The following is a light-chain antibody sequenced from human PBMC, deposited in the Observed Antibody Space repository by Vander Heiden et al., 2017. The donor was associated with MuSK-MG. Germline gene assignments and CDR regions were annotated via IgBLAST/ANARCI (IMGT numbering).Light chain of an antibody. V-gene: IGKV3-15*01. J-gene: IGKJ1*01. Sequence: EIVMTQSPVTLSVSPGERATLSCRASQSVTSNLAWYQQKPGQAPRLLIHDASTRATGVPARFSGSASGTEFTLTISSLQSEDFAVYYCQQYNNWPWTFGHGTKVEI. CDR3: QQYNNWPWT. CDR1: QSVTSN. CDR2: DAS.